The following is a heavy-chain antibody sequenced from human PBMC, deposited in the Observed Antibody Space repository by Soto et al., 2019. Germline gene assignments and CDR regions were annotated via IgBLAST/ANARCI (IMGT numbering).Heavy chain of an antibody. D-gene: IGHD3-16*01. J-gene: IGHJ5*02. Sequence: QITLKESGPTLVKPTQTLTLTCTFSGFSLTTRGVGVGWIRQPPGKALECLALIYWDDDKRYSPSLQSRLSLTKDTSKNQVVLTMTNVDPVVTATYYCAHIPNYYQYDWFDPWGQGTLVSVSS. V-gene: IGHV2-5*02. CDR1: GFSLTTRGVG. CDR2: IYWDDDK. CDR3: AHIPNYYQYDWFDP.